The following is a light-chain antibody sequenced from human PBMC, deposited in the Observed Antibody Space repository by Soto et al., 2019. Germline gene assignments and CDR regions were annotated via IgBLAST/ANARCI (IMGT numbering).Light chain of an antibody. CDR3: QQSYSTPQT. J-gene: IGKJ1*01. V-gene: IGKV1-39*01. CDR1: QSISTY. Sequence: DIQLTQSPSPLSASVGDRVAITCLASQSISTYLNWYQQKPGKAPKVLIYAASNLQSGVPPRFSGSGSGTDFTLTISSLQPEDFATYYCQQSYSTPQTFGQGTKVDIK. CDR2: AAS.